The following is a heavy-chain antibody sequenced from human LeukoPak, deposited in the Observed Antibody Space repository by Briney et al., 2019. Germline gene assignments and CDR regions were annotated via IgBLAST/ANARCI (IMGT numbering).Heavy chain of an antibody. CDR2: ISSSGSTI. D-gene: IGHD3-10*01. Sequence: PGGSLRLSCAASGFTFSSYEMNWVRQAPGKGLEWVSYISSSGSTIYYADSVKGRFTISRDNAKNSLYLQMNSLRAEDTAVYYCARDRYYYGSGFDYWGQGTLVTVSS. CDR3: ARDRYYYGSGFDY. V-gene: IGHV3-48*03. J-gene: IGHJ4*02. CDR1: GFTFSSYE.